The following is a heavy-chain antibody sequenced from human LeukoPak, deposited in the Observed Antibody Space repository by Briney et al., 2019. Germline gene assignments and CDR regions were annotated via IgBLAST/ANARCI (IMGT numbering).Heavy chain of an antibody. Sequence: GGSLRLSCAASGFSLTSFWIHWVRQVPGKGLAWVSYVTYDGSTTIYADSVKGRFTISRDNAYNTVYLQMNSLRAEDTAIYYCARASDGWSIDYWGQGTLVTVSS. CDR3: ARASDGWSIDY. CDR1: GFSLTSFW. V-gene: IGHV3-74*01. D-gene: IGHD5-24*01. J-gene: IGHJ4*02. CDR2: VTYDGSTT.